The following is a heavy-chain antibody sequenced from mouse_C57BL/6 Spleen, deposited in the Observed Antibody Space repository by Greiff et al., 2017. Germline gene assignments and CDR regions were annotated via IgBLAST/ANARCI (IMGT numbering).Heavy chain of an antibody. J-gene: IGHJ4*01. CDR1: GYTFTSYW. CDR3: ARNYGSSYNPHYYAMDY. D-gene: IGHD1-1*01. CDR2: IYPGSGST. V-gene: IGHV1-55*01. Sequence: QVQLQQPGAELVKPGASVKMSCKASGYTFTSYWITWVKQRPGQGLEWIGDIYPGSGSTNYNEKFKSKATLNVDTSSSTAYMQLSSLTSEDSAVYYCARNYGSSYNPHYYAMDYWGQGTSVTVSS.